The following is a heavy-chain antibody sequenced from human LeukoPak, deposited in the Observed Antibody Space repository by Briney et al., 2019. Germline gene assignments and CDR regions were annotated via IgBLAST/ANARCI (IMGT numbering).Heavy chain of an antibody. Sequence: SGTLPLTCAVSGGSISSSNWWSWVRQPPGKGLEWIGEIYHSGSTNYNPPLKSRVTISVDKSKNQFSLKLSSVTAADTAVYYCARVLITMVRGVNPHDAFDIWGQGTMVTVSS. V-gene: IGHV4-4*02. CDR3: ARVLITMVRGVNPHDAFDI. CDR2: IYHSGST. J-gene: IGHJ3*02. CDR1: GGSISSSNW. D-gene: IGHD3-10*01.